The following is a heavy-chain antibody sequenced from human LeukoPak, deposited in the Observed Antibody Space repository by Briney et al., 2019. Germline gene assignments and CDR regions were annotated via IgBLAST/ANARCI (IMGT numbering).Heavy chain of an antibody. CDR2: IYHSGST. V-gene: IGHV4-59*04. CDR3: ARSLLNYYYYGMAV. Sequence: SETLSLTCTVSGGSISNYYWSWIRQPPGKGLEWIGIIYHSGSTYYNPSLKSRATISVDTSKNQFSLKLSSVTAADTAVYYCARSLLNYYYYGMAVWGQGTTVTVSS. D-gene: IGHD2-8*01. J-gene: IGHJ6*02. CDR1: GGSISNYY.